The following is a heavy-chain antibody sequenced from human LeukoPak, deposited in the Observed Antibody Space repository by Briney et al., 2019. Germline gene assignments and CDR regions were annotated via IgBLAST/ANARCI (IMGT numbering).Heavy chain of an antibody. CDR3: ARDGGIVVVVAASPYGMDV. Sequence: HPGGSLRLSCASSGFTFSHYAMTWVRQAPGKGLEWVAVISYDGSNKYYTDSVKGRFTISRDNSKNTLYLQMNSLRAEDTAVYYCARDGGIVVVVAASPYGMDVWGQGTTVTVSS. V-gene: IGHV3-30*03. D-gene: IGHD2-15*01. CDR1: GFTFSHYA. J-gene: IGHJ6*02. CDR2: ISYDGSNK.